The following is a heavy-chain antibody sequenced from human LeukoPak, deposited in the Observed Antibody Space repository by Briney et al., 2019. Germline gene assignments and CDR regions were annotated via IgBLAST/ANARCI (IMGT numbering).Heavy chain of an antibody. Sequence: GGSLRLSCAASGFTFSSYAMHWVRQAPGKGLEWVAVISYDGSNKYYADSVKGRFTISRDNSKNTLYLQVNSLRAEDTAVYYCARGGIAVAGRIDYWGQGTLVTVSS. D-gene: IGHD6-19*01. CDR2: ISYDGSNK. J-gene: IGHJ4*02. CDR1: GFTFSSYA. CDR3: ARGGIAVAGRIDY. V-gene: IGHV3-30-3*01.